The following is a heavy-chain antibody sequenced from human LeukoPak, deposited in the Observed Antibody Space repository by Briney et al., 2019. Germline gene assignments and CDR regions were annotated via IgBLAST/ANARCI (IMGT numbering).Heavy chain of an antibody. J-gene: IGHJ3*02. Sequence: PSETLSLTCTVSGGSISSYYWSWIRQPPGKGLEWIGYIYYSGSTNYNPSLKSRVTISVDTSKNQFSLKLSSVTAADTAVYYCARMARGATPGAFDIWGQGTMVTVSS. D-gene: IGHD3-10*01. CDR1: GGSISSYY. V-gene: IGHV4-59*01. CDR2: IYYSGST. CDR3: ARMARGATPGAFDI.